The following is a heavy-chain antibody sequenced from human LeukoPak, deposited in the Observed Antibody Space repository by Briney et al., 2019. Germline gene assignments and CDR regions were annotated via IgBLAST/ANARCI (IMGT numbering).Heavy chain of an antibody. Sequence: GASVKVSCKASGGTFSSYAISWVRQAPGQGLEWMGWISAYNGNTNYAQKLQGRVTMTTDTSTSTAYMELRSLRSDDTAVYYCARDQEVVVAATYYYYYYMDVWGKGTTVTVSS. CDR2: ISAYNGNT. D-gene: IGHD2-15*01. V-gene: IGHV1-18*01. CDR3: ARDQEVVVAATYYYYYYMDV. CDR1: GGTFSSYA. J-gene: IGHJ6*03.